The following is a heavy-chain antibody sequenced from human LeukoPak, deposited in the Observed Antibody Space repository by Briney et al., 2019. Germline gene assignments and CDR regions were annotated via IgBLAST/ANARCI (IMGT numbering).Heavy chain of an antibody. D-gene: IGHD3-3*01. CDR3: ARAGPRTYYDFWSGYPGLYYYYMDV. CDR2: ISSSGSTI. J-gene: IGHJ6*03. CDR1: GFTFSDYY. V-gene: IGHV3-11*04. Sequence: GGSLRLSCAASGFTFSDYYMSWIRQAPGKGLEWVSYISSSGSTIYYADSVKGRFTISRDNAKNSLYLQMNSLRAEDTAVYYCARAGPRTYYDFWSGYPGLYYYYMDVWGKGTTVTVSS.